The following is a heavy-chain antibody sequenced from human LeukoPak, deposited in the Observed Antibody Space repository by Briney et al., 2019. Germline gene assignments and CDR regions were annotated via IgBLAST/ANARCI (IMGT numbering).Heavy chain of an antibody. V-gene: IGHV3-23*01. CDR3: VKVDDSRSWYLAFDI. CDR2: ISVSGGST. CDR1: GFTFTSYA. J-gene: IGHJ3*02. Sequence: GWSLRLSCAASGFTFTSYAMSWVRQVPGKGREWVSDISVSGGSTYYADSVEGRFTISRDNSQNMVYLQMNSLRAEDTAVYYCVKVDDSRSWYLAFDIWGQGTMVTVSS. D-gene: IGHD6-13*01.